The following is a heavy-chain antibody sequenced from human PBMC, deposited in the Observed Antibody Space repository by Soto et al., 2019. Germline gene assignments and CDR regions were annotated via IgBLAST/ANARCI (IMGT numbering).Heavy chain of an antibody. CDR2: ISYDGSNK. CDR3: EKALDYPSSFDS. V-gene: IGHV3-30*18. Sequence: QVQLVESGGGVVQPGRSLRLSCAASGFTFSSYGMHWVRQAPGKGLEWVAVISYDGSNKFYADSVKGRFTISRDNSKNTFYRKINRLRAEDRAVYYCEKALDYPSSFDSWAQGPLFPV. J-gene: IGHJ4*02. D-gene: IGHD5-12*01. CDR1: GFTFSSYG.